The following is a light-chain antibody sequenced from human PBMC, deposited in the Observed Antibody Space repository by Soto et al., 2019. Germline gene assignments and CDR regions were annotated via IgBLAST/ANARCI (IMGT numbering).Light chain of an antibody. CDR1: QSVSSY. Sequence: EIVLTQSPATLSLSPGERATLSCRASQSVSSYLAWYQQNPGQAPRLLIYHSSNRAAGIPARFSGSGSGTDFTLTISSLEPEDFAVYYCQQRSNWPRTFGQGTKVEIK. V-gene: IGKV3-11*01. CDR2: HSS. J-gene: IGKJ1*01. CDR3: QQRSNWPRT.